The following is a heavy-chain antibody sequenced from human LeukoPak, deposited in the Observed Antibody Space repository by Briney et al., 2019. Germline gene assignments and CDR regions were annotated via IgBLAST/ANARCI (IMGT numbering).Heavy chain of an antibody. Sequence: GGSLRLSRAASGFSFSNSAMHWVRQAPGKGLEWVAVISFEGTNKYYADSVKGRFTISRDNSKSTLYVQMSSLRGDDTGVYYCASGSSVDCSRTSCPPTDYWGQGTLVTVSS. CDR1: GFSFSNSA. CDR3: ASGSSVDCSRTSCPPTDY. J-gene: IGHJ4*02. D-gene: IGHD2-2*01. V-gene: IGHV3-30-3*01. CDR2: ISFEGTNK.